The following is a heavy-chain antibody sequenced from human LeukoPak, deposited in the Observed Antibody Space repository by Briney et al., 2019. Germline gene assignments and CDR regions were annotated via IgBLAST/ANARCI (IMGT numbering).Heavy chain of an antibody. J-gene: IGHJ4*02. Sequence: PGRSLRLSCVASGFTFSNYCMSWFRQTPRKELEWLGNIKEEGSEKYYLDSLKGRFTISRDTTHSSVFLQTNNLRAEDTAMYYCVRDYVWWTSDPDYWGQGTLVTVSS. D-gene: IGHD3-16*01. V-gene: IGHV3-7*01. CDR2: IKEEGSEK. CDR3: VRDYVWWTSDPDY. CDR1: GFTFSNYC.